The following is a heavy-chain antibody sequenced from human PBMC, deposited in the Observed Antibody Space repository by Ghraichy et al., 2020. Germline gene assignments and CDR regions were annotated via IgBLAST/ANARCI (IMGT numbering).Heavy chain of an antibody. CDR2: IYYSGST. Sequence: SETLSLTCTVSGGSISSGGYYWSWIRQHPGKGLEWIGYIYYSGSTYYNPSLKSRVTISVDTSKNQFSLKLSSVTAADTAVYYCASSTDYGDYVGVAGAWPGGFDPWGQGTLVTVSS. CDR1: GGSISSGGYY. D-gene: IGHD4-17*01. V-gene: IGHV4-31*03. CDR3: ASSTDYGDYVGVAGAWPGGFDP. J-gene: IGHJ5*02.